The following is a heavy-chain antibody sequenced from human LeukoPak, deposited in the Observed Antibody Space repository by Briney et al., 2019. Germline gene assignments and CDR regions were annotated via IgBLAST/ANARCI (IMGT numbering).Heavy chain of an antibody. Sequence: SETLSLTCAVYGGSFSGYYWSWIRQPPGKGLEWIGSIYYSGSTYYNPSLKSRVTISVDTSKNQFSLKLSSVTAADTAVYYCARRGVVVVTAHPDAFDIWGQGTMVTVSS. CDR3: ARRGVVVVTAHPDAFDI. J-gene: IGHJ3*02. CDR2: IYYSGST. CDR1: GGSFSGYY. V-gene: IGHV4-34*01. D-gene: IGHD2-21*02.